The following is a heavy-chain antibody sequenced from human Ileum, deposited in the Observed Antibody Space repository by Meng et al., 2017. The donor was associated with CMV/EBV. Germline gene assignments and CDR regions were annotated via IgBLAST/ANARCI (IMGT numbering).Heavy chain of an antibody. J-gene: IGHJ5*02. CDR3: ARVGYGKTARGVGDWFDP. Sequence: SQTLSLTCGVFGESLSGYYWSWIRQPPGKGLEWIGEINHSGSTNYNPSLKSRVTISVDTSKNQFSLKLSSVTAADTAVYYCARVGYGKTARGVGDWFDPWGQGTLVTVSS. D-gene: IGHD3-10*01. CDR1: GESLSGYY. CDR2: INHSGST. V-gene: IGHV4-34*01.